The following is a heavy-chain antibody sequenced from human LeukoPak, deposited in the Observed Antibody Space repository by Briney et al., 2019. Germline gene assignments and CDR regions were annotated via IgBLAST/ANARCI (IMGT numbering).Heavy chain of an antibody. J-gene: IGHJ4*02. CDR1: GFTLSSYS. D-gene: IGHD3-22*01. V-gene: IGHV3-30*02. CDR2: IRYDGSNK. CDR3: AKPSRDFDSSGYSHFDY. Sequence: PGGSLRLSCAASGFTLSSYSMHWVRQAPGKGLEWVAFIRYDGSNKKYADSVKGRLTISRDNSKNTLYLQMNSLRAEDTAIYYCAKPSRDFDSSGYSHFDYWGQGTLVTVSS.